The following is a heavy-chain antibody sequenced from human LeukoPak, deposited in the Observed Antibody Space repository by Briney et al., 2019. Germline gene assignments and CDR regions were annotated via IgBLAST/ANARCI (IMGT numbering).Heavy chain of an antibody. Sequence: APVKVSCKASGYTFTSYAMHWVRQAPGQRLEWMGWINAGNGNTKYSQKFQGRVTITRDTSASTAYMELSSLRSEDTAVYYCARDWRGGYSSSSEPRPNYYYYMDVWGKGTTVTVSS. CDR1: GYTFTSYA. CDR3: ARDWRGGYSSSSEPRPNYYYYMDV. D-gene: IGHD6-6*01. J-gene: IGHJ6*03. V-gene: IGHV1-3*01. CDR2: INAGNGNT.